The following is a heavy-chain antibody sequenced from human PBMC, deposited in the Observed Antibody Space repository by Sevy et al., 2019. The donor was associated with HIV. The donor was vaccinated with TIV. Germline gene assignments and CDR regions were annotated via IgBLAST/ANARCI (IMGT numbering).Heavy chain of an antibody. D-gene: IGHD2-15*01. V-gene: IGHV5-51*01. CDR1: GYTFTRYW. CDR3: ATLAGNCNTTHCSSHGYFDN. CDR2: IYPGDSHT. Sequence: GESLKISCQASGYTFTRYWIGWVRQLPGKGLEWMGIIYPGDSHTLYSPSFQGQVTISADKSFTPAYLQWNSLTASDTAMFYCATLAGNCNTTHCSSHGYFDNWGQGTLVTVSS. J-gene: IGHJ4*02.